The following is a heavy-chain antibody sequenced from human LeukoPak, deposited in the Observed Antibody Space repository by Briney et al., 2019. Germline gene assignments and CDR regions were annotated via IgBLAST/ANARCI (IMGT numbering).Heavy chain of an antibody. J-gene: IGHJ4*02. Sequence: ASVKVSSKASGYTFTGYYLNWVRQAPGQGLEWMGWIIPNSGGTNYAQKFQGRVTMTRDTSIGTAYMELSRLRSDDTAVYYCARGIVGGGDCYADYWGQGTLVTVSS. V-gene: IGHV1-2*02. D-gene: IGHD2-21*02. CDR1: GYTFTGYY. CDR2: IIPNSGGT. CDR3: ARGIVGGGDCYADY.